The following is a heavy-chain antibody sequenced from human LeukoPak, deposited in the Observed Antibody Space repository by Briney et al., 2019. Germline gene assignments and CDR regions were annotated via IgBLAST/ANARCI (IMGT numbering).Heavy chain of an antibody. V-gene: IGHV1-46*01. Sequence: ASVKVSCKASGYTFTSYYMHWVRQAPGQGLEWMGIINPSGGSTSYAQKFQGRVTMTRDTSRRTVYMELSSLRSEDTAVYYCARGAYSSSWYSSRGTYYFDYWGQGTLVTVSS. J-gene: IGHJ4*02. CDR2: INPSGGST. D-gene: IGHD6-13*01. CDR3: ARGAYSSSWYSSRGTYYFDY. CDR1: GYTFTSYY.